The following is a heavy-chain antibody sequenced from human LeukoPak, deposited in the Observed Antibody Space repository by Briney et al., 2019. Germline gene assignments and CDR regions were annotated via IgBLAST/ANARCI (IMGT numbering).Heavy chain of an antibody. CDR1: GGSFRGYY. J-gene: IGHJ4*02. Sequence: SETLSLTCAVYGGSFRGYYWSLIRQPPQQGLHWIGDIDHSGSSNYNPSLKSRATISVDTSKKQFSLGLNSVTAADTAVYYCARGNTTNVPDYWGQGTLVTVCS. D-gene: IGHD1-14*01. V-gene: IGHV4-34*01. CDR2: IDHSGSS. CDR3: ARGNTTNVPDY.